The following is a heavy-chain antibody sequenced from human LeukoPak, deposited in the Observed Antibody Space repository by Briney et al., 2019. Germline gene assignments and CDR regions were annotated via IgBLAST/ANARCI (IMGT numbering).Heavy chain of an antibody. CDR3: AGTPYIRLSNQYDFWSDGTEDIGANWFDP. CDR1: GGSISSTIYY. CDR2: IYYSGST. D-gene: IGHD3-3*01. V-gene: IGHV4-39*07. Sequence: SETLSLTCTVSGGSISSTIYYWGWIRQPPGKGLEWIGSIYYSGSTYYNPSLKSRVTMSVDTSKNQFSLKLSSVTAADTAVYYCAGTPYIRLSNQYDFWSDGTEDIGANWFDPWGQGTLVTVSS. J-gene: IGHJ5*02.